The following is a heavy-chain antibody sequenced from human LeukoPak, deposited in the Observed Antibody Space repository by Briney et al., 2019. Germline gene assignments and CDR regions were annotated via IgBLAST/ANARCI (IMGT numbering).Heavy chain of an antibody. V-gene: IGHV4-59*01. J-gene: IGHJ4*02. CDR3: ARWEPVYY. D-gene: IGHD1-14*01. Sequence: PSETLSLTCTVSRGSISSSYWSWIRQSPGKGLEWIEYISYSGSTSYNPSLKSRVTMSVDTSKNRLSLKVNSVTAADTAVYYCARWEPVYYWGQGTLVTVSS. CDR2: ISYSGST. CDR1: RGSISSSY.